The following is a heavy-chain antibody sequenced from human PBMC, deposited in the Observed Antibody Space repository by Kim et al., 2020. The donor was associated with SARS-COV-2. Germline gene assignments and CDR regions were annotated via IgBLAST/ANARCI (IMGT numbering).Heavy chain of an antibody. CDR3: AFARKQLWFVGTAMDFDY. J-gene: IGHJ4*02. CDR1: GFSLSTSGVG. Sequence: SGPTLVNPTPTLTLTCTFSGFSLSTSGVGVGWIRQPPGKALEWLALIYWDDDKRYSPSLKSRLTITKDTSKNQVVLTMTNMDPVDTATYYCAFARKQLWFVGTAMDFDYWGQGTLVTVSS. D-gene: IGHD5-18*01. V-gene: IGHV2-5*02. CDR2: IYWDDDK.